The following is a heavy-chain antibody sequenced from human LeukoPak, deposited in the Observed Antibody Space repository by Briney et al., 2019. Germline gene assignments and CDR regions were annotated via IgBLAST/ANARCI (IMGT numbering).Heavy chain of an antibody. CDR1: GFTFSSYA. CDR2: ISGSGGST. D-gene: IGHD3-10*01. J-gene: IGHJ6*02. CDR3: AKIDGSGSYGMDV. V-gene: IGHV3-23*01. Sequence: GGSLRLSCAASGFTFSSYAMSWVRQAPGKGLEWVSAISGSGGSTYYADSVKGRFTISRDNSKNTLYLQMNSLRAEGTAVYYCAKIDGSGSYGMDVWGQGTTVTVSS.